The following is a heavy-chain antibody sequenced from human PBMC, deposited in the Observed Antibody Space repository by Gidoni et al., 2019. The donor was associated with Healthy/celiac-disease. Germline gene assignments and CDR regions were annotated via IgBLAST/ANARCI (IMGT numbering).Heavy chain of an antibody. CDR1: GFTFSSYA. J-gene: IGHJ4*02. D-gene: IGHD3-22*01. Sequence: EVQLVESGGGLVQPGGSLRLSCAASGFTFSSYAMSWVRQAPGKGLEWVSAISGSGGSTYYADSVKGRFTISRDNSKNTLYLQMNSLRAEDTAVYYCAKKPNYYDSSGYHIDYWGQGTLVTVSS. CDR2: ISGSGGST. CDR3: AKKPNYYDSSGYHIDY. V-gene: IGHV3-23*04.